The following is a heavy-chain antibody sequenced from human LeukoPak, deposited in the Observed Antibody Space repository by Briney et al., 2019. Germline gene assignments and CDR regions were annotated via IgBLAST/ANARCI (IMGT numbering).Heavy chain of an antibody. D-gene: IGHD6-13*01. CDR2: INPNSGGT. CDR3: ARDGFTSSWKDY. J-gene: IGHJ4*02. V-gene: IGHV1-2*02. Sequence: ASVKVSCKASGYTLTGYYLHWVRQAPGQGPEWMGWINPNSGGTKYAQRFQGRVTMTRDTSISTAYMELSRLTSDDTAFYYCARDGFTSSWKDYWGQGTLVTVSS. CDR1: GYTLTGYY.